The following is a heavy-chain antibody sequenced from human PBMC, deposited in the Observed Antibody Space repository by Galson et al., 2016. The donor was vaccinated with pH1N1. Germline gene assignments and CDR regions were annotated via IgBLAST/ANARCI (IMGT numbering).Heavy chain of an antibody. D-gene: IGHD6-13*01. J-gene: IGHJ4*02. CDR3: ENVVRGSSWPSFDY. CDR1: GFTFNKYG. CDR2: ISYDGNNK. V-gene: IGHV3-30*18. Sequence: SLRLSCAASGFTFNKYGMHWVRQAPGKGLEWVAVISYDGNNKYYADSGTGRFTISRDDSKNMQCLQMNSLRAEDTAMYYCENVVRGSSWPSFDYWGQGTLVTVSS.